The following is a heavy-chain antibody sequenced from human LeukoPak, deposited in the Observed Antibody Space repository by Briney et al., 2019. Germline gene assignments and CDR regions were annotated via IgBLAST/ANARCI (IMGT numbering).Heavy chain of an antibody. J-gene: IGHJ6*02. CDR2: IYYSGST. CDR1: GGSISSYY. Sequence: SETLSLTCTVSGGSISSYYWSWIRQPPGKGLEWIGYIYYSGSTYYNPSLKSRVTISVDTSKNQFSLKLSSVTAADTAVYYCARVVVVPATTNYYYYGMDVWGQGTTVTVSS. D-gene: IGHD2-2*01. V-gene: IGHV4-59*08. CDR3: ARVVVVPATTNYYYYGMDV.